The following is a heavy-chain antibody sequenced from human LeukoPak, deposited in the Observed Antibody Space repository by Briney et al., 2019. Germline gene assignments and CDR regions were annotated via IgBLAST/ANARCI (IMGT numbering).Heavy chain of an antibody. CDR1: GGSLTNFH. J-gene: IGHJ6*03. CDR2: IHSGGTT. V-gene: IGHV4-4*07. CDR3: ARASPVGYTYGHYYYYVDV. Sequence: SETLSLTCTVSGGSLTNFHWTWIRPSAEKGLEFIGRIHSGGTTNYNPSLRCRVTLSVDTSKHQVSLKLTSVTAAATAVYYCARASPVGYTYGHYYYYVDVWGKGTTVTVSS. D-gene: IGHD5-18*01.